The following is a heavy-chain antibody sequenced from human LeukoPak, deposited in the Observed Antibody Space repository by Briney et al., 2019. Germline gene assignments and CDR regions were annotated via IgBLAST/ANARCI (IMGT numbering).Heavy chain of an antibody. Sequence: SETLSLTCTVSGDSISSSGYYWGWIRQPPGKGLEWIGSINYSGSTYYNPSLKSRVTISVDTSKNQFSLKLSSVTAADTAVYYCAREWAQRYGSGSYSTYYYYYMDVWGKGTTVTVSS. CDR2: INYSGST. CDR3: AREWAQRYGSGSYSTYYYYYMDV. CDR1: GDSISSSGYY. J-gene: IGHJ6*03. D-gene: IGHD3-10*01. V-gene: IGHV4-39*07.